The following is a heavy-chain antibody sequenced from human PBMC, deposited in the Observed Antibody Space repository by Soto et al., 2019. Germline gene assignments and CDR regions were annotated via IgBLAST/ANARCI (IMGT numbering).Heavy chain of an antibody. CDR1: GFTVSSNY. V-gene: IGHV3-53*01. J-gene: IGHJ6*02. D-gene: IGHD3-3*01. Sequence: PGGSLRLSCAASGFTVSSNYMSWVRQAPGKGLEWVSVIYSGGSTYYADSVKGRFTISRDNSKNTLYLQMNSLRAEDTAVYYCARGGRFLEWNGLYYGMDVGGQGTTVTVSS. CDR2: IYSGGST. CDR3: ARGGRFLEWNGLYYGMDV.